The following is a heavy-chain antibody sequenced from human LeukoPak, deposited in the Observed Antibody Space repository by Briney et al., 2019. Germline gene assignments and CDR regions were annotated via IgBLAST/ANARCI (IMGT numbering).Heavy chain of an antibody. Sequence: SETLSLTCTVSGGSISSYYWSWIRQSPGKGLEWLGYIYYSGSTNYNPSLKSRVTISVDTSKNQFSLKLRSVTAADTAVYYCARLTGYSSESWFDPWGQGTLVTVSS. CDR3: ARLTGYSSESWFDP. CDR2: IYYSGST. V-gene: IGHV4-59*01. CDR1: GGSISSYY. D-gene: IGHD3-9*01. J-gene: IGHJ5*02.